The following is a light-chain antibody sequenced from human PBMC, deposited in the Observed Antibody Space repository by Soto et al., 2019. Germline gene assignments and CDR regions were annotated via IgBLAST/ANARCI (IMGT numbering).Light chain of an antibody. V-gene: IGLV2-14*01. CDR2: DVN. J-gene: IGLJ1*01. CDR3: SSYTSSSTYV. Sequence: QSVLTQPASVSGSPGQSIAISCTGTSSDVGYYNYVSWYQQHPGKAPKVMIYDVNNRPSGVSDRFSGSKSGNTASLTISGLQAEHEADYYCSSYTSSSTYVFGTGTKVTVL. CDR1: SSDVGYYNY.